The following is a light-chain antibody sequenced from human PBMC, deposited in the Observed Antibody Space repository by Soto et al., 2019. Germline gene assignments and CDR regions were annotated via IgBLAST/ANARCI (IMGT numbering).Light chain of an antibody. CDR3: QQRSYWPLT. CDR2: DAS. CDR1: QSVSSY. V-gene: IGKV3-11*01. J-gene: IGKJ4*01. Sequence: ETVLTQSPATLSLSPGERATLSCRASQSVSSYLAWYQQKPGQAPRLLISDASNRATGIPARFSGSGSGTDFTLTISNVQPEDFAVYYCQQRSYWPLTFGGGTKVEI.